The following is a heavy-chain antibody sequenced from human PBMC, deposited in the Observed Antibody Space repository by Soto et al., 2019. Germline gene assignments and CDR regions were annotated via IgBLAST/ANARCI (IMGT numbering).Heavy chain of an antibody. CDR2: IYYSGST. J-gene: IGHJ5*01. CDR1: GGSISSGGYY. CDR3: ARDGGMIVRGVMSWFDS. V-gene: IGHV4-31*03. Sequence: SETLSLTCTVSGGSISSGGYYWSWIRQHPGKGLEWIGYIYYSGSTYYNPSLKSRVTISVDTSKNQFSLKLTSVTAADTAVYYCARDGGMIVRGVMSWFDSWGQGILVTVSS. D-gene: IGHD3-10*01.